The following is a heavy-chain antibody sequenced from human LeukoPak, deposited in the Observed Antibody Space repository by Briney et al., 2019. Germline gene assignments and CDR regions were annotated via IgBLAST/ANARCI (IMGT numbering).Heavy chain of an antibody. CDR2: IYYSGST. CDR1: GGSISSYY. CDR3: ARGRGYDFWSGSFDY. D-gene: IGHD3-3*01. V-gene: IGHV4-59*01. Sequence: SETLSLTCTVSGGSISSYYWSWIRQPPGKGLEWIGYIYYSGSTNYNPSLKSRVTISVDTSKNQFSLKLSSVTAADTAVYYCARGRGYDFWSGSFDYWGQGTLVTVSS. J-gene: IGHJ4*02.